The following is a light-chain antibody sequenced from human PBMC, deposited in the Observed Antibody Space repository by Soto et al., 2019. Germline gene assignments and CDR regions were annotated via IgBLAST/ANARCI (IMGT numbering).Light chain of an antibody. J-gene: IGLJ1*01. CDR1: SSDFGGYNY. V-gene: IGLV2-8*01. CDR2: EVS. CDR3: SSYAGSHNLNV. Sequence: QSVLTQPPSASGSPGQSVTISCTGTSSDFGGYNYVSWYQQHPGKAPKLMIYEVSKRPSGVPDRFSGSKSGNTASLTVSGLQAEDEADYYCSSYAGSHNLNVFGTGTKVTVL.